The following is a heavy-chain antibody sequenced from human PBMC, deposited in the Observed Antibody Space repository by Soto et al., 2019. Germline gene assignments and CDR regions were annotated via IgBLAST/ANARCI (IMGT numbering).Heavy chain of an antibody. V-gene: IGHV1-69*12. CDR3: AAGYSTGWGGGY. CDR1: GGSFNNYP. J-gene: IGHJ4*02. Sequence: QVQLVQSGAAVQKPGSSVKVSCKASGGSFNNYPISWVRQAPGLGLEWMGGILPKLGTGSYAQKFQGRVTITADESTRTAYMELRSLRSEDTAVYYCAAGYSTGWGGGYWGQGTMVNVSS. CDR2: ILPKLGTG. D-gene: IGHD6-19*01.